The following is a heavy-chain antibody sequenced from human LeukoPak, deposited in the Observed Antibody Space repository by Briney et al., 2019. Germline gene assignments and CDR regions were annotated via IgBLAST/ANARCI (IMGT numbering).Heavy chain of an antibody. V-gene: IGHV3-21*01. J-gene: IGHJ5*02. CDR3: ARGVVPAAIWFDP. CDR1: GFTFSSYS. CDR2: ISSSSSYI. Sequence: GGSLRLSCAASGFTFSSYSMNWVRQAPGKGLEWVSSISSSSSYIYYADSVKGRFTISRDNAKNSLYLQMNSLRAEDTAVYYCARGVVPAAIWFDPWGQGTLVTVSS. D-gene: IGHD2-2*01.